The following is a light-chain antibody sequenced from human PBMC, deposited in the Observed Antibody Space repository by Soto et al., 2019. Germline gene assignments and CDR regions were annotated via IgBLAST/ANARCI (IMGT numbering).Light chain of an antibody. J-gene: IGLJ2*01. V-gene: IGLV2-14*01. CDR3: SSDTSTSAVL. CDR1: SSDVGGYNY. Sequence: QSVLTQPAYVSGSPGQSITISCTGTSSDVGGYNYVSWYQQHPGKAPKLMIYEVSNRPSGVSNRFSGSKSGNTASLTISGLQAEDEADYYCSSDTSTSAVLFGGGTQLTVL. CDR2: EVS.